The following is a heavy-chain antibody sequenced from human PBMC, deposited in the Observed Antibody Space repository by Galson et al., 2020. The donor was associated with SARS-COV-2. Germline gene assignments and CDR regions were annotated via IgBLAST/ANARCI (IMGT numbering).Heavy chain of an antibody. CDR2: ISSSSSYT. Sequence: GGSLRLSCAASGFTFSDYYMSWIRQAPGKGLEWVSYISSSSSYTNYADSVKGRFTISRDNAKNSLYLQMNSLRAEDTAVYYCARSDPSMIVVVTNFDYWGQGTLVTVSS. CDR3: ARSDPSMIVVVTNFDY. V-gene: IGHV3-11*06. J-gene: IGHJ4*02. D-gene: IGHD3-22*01. CDR1: GFTFSDYY.